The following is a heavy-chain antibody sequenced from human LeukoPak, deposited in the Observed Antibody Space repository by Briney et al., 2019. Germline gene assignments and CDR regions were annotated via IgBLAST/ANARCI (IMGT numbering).Heavy chain of an antibody. D-gene: IGHD3-10*02. Sequence: GGSLRLSCAASGFTFSTYWMHWVRQAPGKGLVWVSRINSDGSSTTYADSVKGRFTISRDNAKNSLYLQMNSLRAEDTAVYYCAELGITMIGGVWGKGTTVTISS. CDR1: GFTFSTYW. V-gene: IGHV3-74*01. CDR2: INSDGSST. J-gene: IGHJ6*04. CDR3: AELGITMIGGV.